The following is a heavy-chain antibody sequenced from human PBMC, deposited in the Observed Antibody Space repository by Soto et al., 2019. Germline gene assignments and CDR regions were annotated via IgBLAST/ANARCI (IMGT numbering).Heavy chain of an antibody. CDR3: ASEHDYSNRFGP. J-gene: IGHJ5*02. CDR2: INAGNGNT. Sequence: ASVKVSCKASGYTFTSYAMHWVRQAPGQRLEWMGWINAGNGNTKYSQKFQGRVTITRDTSASTAYMELSSLRSEDTAVYYCASEHDYSNRFGPWGQGTLVTVSS. D-gene: IGHD4-4*01. CDR1: GYTFTSYA. V-gene: IGHV1-3*01.